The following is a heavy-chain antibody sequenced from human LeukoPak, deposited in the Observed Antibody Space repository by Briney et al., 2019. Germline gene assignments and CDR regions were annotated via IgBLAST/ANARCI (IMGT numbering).Heavy chain of an antibody. Sequence: SVKVSCKASGGTFSSYAISWVRQAPGQGLEWMGGIIPIFGTGSNAQKFQGRVTITTDESTAYMELSSLTSEDTAVYYCAREDYSSGYYAFEMWGQGTMVTVSS. V-gene: IGHV1-69*05. CDR2: IIPIFGTG. CDR3: AREDYSSGYYAFEM. CDR1: GGTFSSYA. J-gene: IGHJ3*02. D-gene: IGHD5-12*01.